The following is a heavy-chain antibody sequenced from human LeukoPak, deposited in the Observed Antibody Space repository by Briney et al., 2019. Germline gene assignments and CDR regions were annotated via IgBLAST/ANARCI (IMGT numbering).Heavy chain of an antibody. CDR3: ARPYYDFWSGYQHNWFDP. V-gene: IGHV3-48*01. J-gene: IGHJ5*02. Sequence: QSGGSLRLSCAASGFTSSSYAMNWVRQAPGKGLEWVSYISSSSSTIYYADSVKGRFTISRDNAKNSLYLQMNSLRAEDTAVYYCARPYYDFWSGYQHNWFDPWGQGTLVTVSS. D-gene: IGHD3-3*01. CDR1: GFTSSSYA. CDR2: ISSSSSTI.